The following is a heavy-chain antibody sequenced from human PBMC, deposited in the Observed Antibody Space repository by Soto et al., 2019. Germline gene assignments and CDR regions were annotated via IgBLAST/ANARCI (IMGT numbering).Heavy chain of an antibody. Sequence: SETLSLTCTVSGGSISSYYWSWIRQPPGKGLEWIGYIYYSGSTNYNPSLKSRVTISVDTSKNQFSLKLSSVTAADTAVYYCARFLLRYSSSSHLDHIDPWGQGTLVTVSS. CDR2: IYYSGST. V-gene: IGHV4-59*01. D-gene: IGHD6-13*01. CDR3: ARFLLRYSSSSHLDHIDP. CDR1: GGSISSYY. J-gene: IGHJ5*02.